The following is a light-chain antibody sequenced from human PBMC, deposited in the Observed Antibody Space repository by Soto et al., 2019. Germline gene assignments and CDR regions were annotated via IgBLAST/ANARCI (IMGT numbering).Light chain of an antibody. Sequence: QSVLTQSPSASATPGQRITISCSGSRTNIGTYTVNWYQQLPGTDPTLLIFRNHQRPSGVPDRFSGAKSGTSASLAISGPQSEDEADYYCAAWDDSLRAVVFGGGTKLTVL. CDR3: AAWDDSLRAVV. V-gene: IGLV1-44*01. CDR1: RTNIGTYT. J-gene: IGLJ2*01. CDR2: RNH.